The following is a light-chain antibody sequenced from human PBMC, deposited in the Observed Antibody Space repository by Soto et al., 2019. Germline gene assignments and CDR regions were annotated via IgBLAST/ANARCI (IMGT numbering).Light chain of an antibody. CDR1: QSISSW. V-gene: IGKV1-5*01. J-gene: IGKJ1*01. Sequence: DIQLTQSPSTLSASVGDRVTITCRASQSISSWLAWYQQKPGKAPKLLIYDASSLESGVPSRFSGSGSGTEFTLTIGSLQPDDFATYYCQHYNSYPWTFGQGTKVDIK. CDR3: QHYNSYPWT. CDR2: DAS.